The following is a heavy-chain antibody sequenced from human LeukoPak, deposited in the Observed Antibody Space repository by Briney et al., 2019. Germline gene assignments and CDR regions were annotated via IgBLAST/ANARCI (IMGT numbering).Heavy chain of an antibody. V-gene: IGHV4-39*07. Sequence: GSLRLSCAASGFTFSSYWMSWVRQAPGKGLEWIGSIYYSGSTYYNPSLKSRVTISVDTSKNQFSLKLSSVTAADTAVYYCARDLVTVTKGFDIWGQGTMVSVSS. J-gene: IGHJ3*02. CDR2: IYYSGST. D-gene: IGHD4-17*01. CDR1: GFTFSSYW. CDR3: ARDLVTVTKGFDI.